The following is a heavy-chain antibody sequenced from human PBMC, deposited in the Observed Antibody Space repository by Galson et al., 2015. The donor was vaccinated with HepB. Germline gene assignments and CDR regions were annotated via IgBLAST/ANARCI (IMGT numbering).Heavy chain of an antibody. CDR3: ARDFDGGLLNYYYMDV. D-gene: IGHD3-9*01. CDR1: GFTFSSYW. Sequence: SLRLSCAASGFTFSSYWMSWVRQAPGKGLEWVANIKQDGSEKYYVDSVKGRFTISRDNAKNSLYLQMNSLGAEDTAVYYCARDFDGGLLNYYYMDVWGKGTTVTVPS. J-gene: IGHJ6*03. V-gene: IGHV3-7*01. CDR2: IKQDGSEK.